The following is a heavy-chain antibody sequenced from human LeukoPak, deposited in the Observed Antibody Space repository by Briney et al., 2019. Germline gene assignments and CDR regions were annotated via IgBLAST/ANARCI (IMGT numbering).Heavy chain of an antibody. V-gene: IGHV3-13*01. D-gene: IGHD5-12*01. J-gene: IGHJ4*02. CDR3: ARDLFPGGYGVGAPGY. CDR1: GFTFSSYD. CDR2: IGTAGDT. Sequence: PGGSLRLSCAASGFTFSSYDMHWVRQATGKGLEWVSAIGTAGDTYYPGSVKGRFTISRENAKNSLYLQMNSLRAGDTAVCYCARDLFPGGYGVGAPGYWGQGTLVTVSS.